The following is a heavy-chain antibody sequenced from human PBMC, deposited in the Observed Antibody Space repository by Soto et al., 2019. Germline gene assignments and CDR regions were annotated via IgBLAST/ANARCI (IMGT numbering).Heavy chain of an antibody. Sequence: QITLKESGPTLVKPTQTLTLTCTFSGFSLTTSGVGVGWIRQPPGKALEWLALIYWDDDKRYSPSLKSRLTITKDTSKNQVILTMTNMDPVDTATYYCAHSGDLRYPFDYWGQGTLVTGSS. J-gene: IGHJ4*02. V-gene: IGHV2-5*02. CDR3: AHSGDLRYPFDY. D-gene: IGHD3-9*01. CDR2: IYWDDDK. CDR1: GFSLTTSGVG.